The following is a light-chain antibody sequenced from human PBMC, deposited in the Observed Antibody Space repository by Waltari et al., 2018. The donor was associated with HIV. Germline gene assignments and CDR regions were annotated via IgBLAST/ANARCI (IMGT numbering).Light chain of an antibody. Sequence: SYVLTQAPSVSVAPGPTATISRGNIARNSVPRYRPQPGRAPLLVVLDDVDRYSGNPARFSGARSGERATLTIRGVEAGDEADYYCQVWDRSYKEAVFGGGT. J-gene: IGLJ2*01. V-gene: IGLV3-21*02. CDR1: NIARNS. CDR3: QVWDRSYKEAV. CDR2: DDV.